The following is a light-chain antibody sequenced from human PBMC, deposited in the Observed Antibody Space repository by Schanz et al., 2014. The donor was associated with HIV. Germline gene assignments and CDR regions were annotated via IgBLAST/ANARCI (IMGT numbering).Light chain of an antibody. J-gene: IGLJ2*01. CDR2: DVS. Sequence: QSALTQPASVSGSPGQSITISCTGTNSDVGGYDYVSWYQQHPGKAPKLMIYDVSNRPSGVSNRFSGSKSGNTASLTISGLQAEDEADYYCSSYTSTNIVIFGGGTKVTVL. CDR3: SSYTSTNIVI. V-gene: IGLV2-14*03. CDR1: NSDVGGYDY.